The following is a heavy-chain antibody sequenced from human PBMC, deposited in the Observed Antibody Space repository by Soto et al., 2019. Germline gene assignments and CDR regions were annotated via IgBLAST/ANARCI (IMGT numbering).Heavy chain of an antibody. CDR3: ARSYPEGYFDL. V-gene: IGHV1-18*01. Sequence: QLVQSGAEVKKPGASVNVSCKASGYTFTTYGINWVRQAPGQGLEWMGWISTYNGYTNYAQKLQDRVTMTTDTSTSTAYMELRSLRSDDTAVYYCARSYPEGYFDLWGRGTLVTVSS. J-gene: IGHJ2*01. CDR1: GYTFTTYG. CDR2: ISTYNGYT.